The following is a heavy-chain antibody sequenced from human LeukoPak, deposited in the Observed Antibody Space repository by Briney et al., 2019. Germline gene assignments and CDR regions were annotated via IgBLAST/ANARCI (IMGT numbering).Heavy chain of an antibody. Sequence: ASVKASCKASGYTFTGYYMHWVRQAPGQGLEWMGWINPKSGGTNYAQKFQGRVTMTRDTAISTAYMELSRLRSDDTAVYYCARGAPRVCSGGSCYLTLALVIDYWGQGTLVTVSS. CDR3: ARGAPRVCSGGSCYLTLALVIDY. CDR1: GYTFTGYY. D-gene: IGHD2-15*01. V-gene: IGHV1-2*02. CDR2: INPKSGGT. J-gene: IGHJ4*02.